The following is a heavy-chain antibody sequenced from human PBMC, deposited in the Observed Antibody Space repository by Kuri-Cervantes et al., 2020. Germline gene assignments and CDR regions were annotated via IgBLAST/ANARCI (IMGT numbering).Heavy chain of an antibody. J-gene: IGHJ4*02. D-gene: IGHD2-2*01. V-gene: IGHV3-30*03. CDR3: ARPRIGRLPAAIDY. CDR1: GFTFRTGG. CDR2: IVYDGAFK. Sequence: GGSLRLSCAASGFTFRTGGMNWARKAPGRGLEWVAVIVYDGAFKSYADSVQGRFAISRDNFNNTLYLQLNSLRAEDTAVFFCARPRIGRLPAAIDYWGQGTLVTVFS.